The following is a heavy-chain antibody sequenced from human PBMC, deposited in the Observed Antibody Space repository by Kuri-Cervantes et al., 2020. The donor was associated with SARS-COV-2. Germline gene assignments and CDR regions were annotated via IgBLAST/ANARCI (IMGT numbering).Heavy chain of an antibody. CDR2: INHSGST. Sequence: SQTLSLTCAVSGWSFSGYYWSWIRQPPGKGLEWIGEINHSGSTNYNPSLKSRVTISVDTSKNQFSLKLSSVTAADTAVYYCARGPYNWNYKKYYYYMDVWGKGTTVTVSS. V-gene: IGHV4-34*01. CDR3: ARGPYNWNYKKYYYYMDV. CDR1: GWSFSGYY. J-gene: IGHJ6*03. D-gene: IGHD1-7*01.